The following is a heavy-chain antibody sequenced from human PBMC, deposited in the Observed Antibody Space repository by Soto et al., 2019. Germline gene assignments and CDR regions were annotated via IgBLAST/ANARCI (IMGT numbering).Heavy chain of an antibody. CDR1: GFTFSLYE. Sequence: GGSLRLSCAASGFTFSLYEMSWVRQAPGKGLEWISYISSSGSTIYYADSVKGRFTISRDNAKNSLFLQMNSLRAEDTAVYYCARDGYGDPYYYYAMDVWGQGTTVTVSS. CDR3: ARDGYGDPYYYYAMDV. J-gene: IGHJ6*02. D-gene: IGHD4-17*01. CDR2: ISSSGSTI. V-gene: IGHV3-48*03.